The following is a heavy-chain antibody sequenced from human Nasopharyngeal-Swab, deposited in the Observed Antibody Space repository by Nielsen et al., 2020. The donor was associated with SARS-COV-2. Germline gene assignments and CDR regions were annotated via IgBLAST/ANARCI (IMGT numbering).Heavy chain of an antibody. J-gene: IGHJ4*02. V-gene: IGHV4-59*13. CDR1: GGSISSYY. CDR3: ARGFDN. Sequence: SETLSLTCTVSGGSISSYYWSWIRQPPGKGLEWIGYIYYSGSTNYNPSLKSRVTISVDTSKNQFSLKLSSVTAADTAVYYCARGFDNWGQGTLVTVS. CDR2: IYYSGST.